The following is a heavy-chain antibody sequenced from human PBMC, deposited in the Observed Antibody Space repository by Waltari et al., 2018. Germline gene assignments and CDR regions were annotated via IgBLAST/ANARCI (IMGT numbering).Heavy chain of an antibody. V-gene: IGHV4-4*07. CDR2: INTSWST. J-gene: IGHJ2*01. Sequence: QVQLQESGPGLVQPAEPLSLTCTVAGGSISSYYWSWIRQPAGKGLDWIGRINTSWSTNYNPSLKSRVTMSVVTSKNQFSLKLSSVTSADTAVYYCARGFDLWGRGTLVTVSS. CDR1: GGSISSYY. CDR3: ARGFDL.